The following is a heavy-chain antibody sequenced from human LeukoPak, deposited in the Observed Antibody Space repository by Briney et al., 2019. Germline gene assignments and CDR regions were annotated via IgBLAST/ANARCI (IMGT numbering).Heavy chain of an antibody. D-gene: IGHD3-10*02. V-gene: IGHV3-48*03. Sequence: RGSLRLSCAASGFTFSSYEMNWVRQAPGKGLEWVSYISSSGSTIYYADSVKGRFTISRDNAKNSLYLQMNSLRAEDTAVYYCAEPGITMIGGVWGKGTTVTIPS. CDR1: GFTFSSYE. J-gene: IGHJ6*04. CDR3: AEPGITMIGGV. CDR2: ISSSGSTI.